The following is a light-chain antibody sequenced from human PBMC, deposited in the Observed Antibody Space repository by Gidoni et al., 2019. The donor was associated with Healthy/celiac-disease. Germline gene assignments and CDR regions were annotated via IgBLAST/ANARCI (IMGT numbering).Light chain of an antibody. V-gene: IGLV2-8*01. J-gene: IGLJ1*01. CDR1: GSAVGDSNY. Sequence: QSALTQPPSAPGSPGQSVPISCTGTGSAVGDSNYVSWYQQHPGKAPKLIIYEVSKRPSGVPDRFSGSKSGNTASLTVSGLQAEEEADYYCSSYAGSNNLGVFGTGTKVTVL. CDR3: SSYAGSNNLGV. CDR2: EVS.